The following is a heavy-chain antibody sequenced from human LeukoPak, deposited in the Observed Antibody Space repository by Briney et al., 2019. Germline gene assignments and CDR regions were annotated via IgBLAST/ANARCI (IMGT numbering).Heavy chain of an antibody. D-gene: IGHD3-10*01. CDR3: AKAPGGSGSYFFDY. Sequence: SETLSLTCTVSGGSISSSSYYWGWIRQPPGKGLEWIGSIYYSGSTYYNPSLKSRVTISVDTSKNQFSLKLSSMTAADTAVYYCAKAPGGSGSYFFDYWGQGTLVTVSS. J-gene: IGHJ4*02. CDR1: GGSISSSSYY. CDR2: IYYSGST. V-gene: IGHV4-39*07.